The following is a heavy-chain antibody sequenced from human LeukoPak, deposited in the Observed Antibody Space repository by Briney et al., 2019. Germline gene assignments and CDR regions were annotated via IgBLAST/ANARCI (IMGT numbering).Heavy chain of an antibody. CDR3: ARERYTAYGNFDY. V-gene: IGHV1-2*02. J-gene: IGHJ4*02. D-gene: IGHD5-12*01. CDR1: GYTFTNHP. Sequence: GASVKVSCKASGYTFTNHPMHWVRQAPGQGLERMGWINPNSGDTNYVQKFQGRVTMTRDPSISTAYMELSGLRADDTAVYYCARERYTAYGNFDYWGQGTQVTVSS. CDR2: INPNSGDT.